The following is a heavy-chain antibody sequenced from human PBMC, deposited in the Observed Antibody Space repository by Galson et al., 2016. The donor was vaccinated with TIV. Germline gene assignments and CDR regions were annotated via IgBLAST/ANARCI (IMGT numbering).Heavy chain of an antibody. V-gene: IGHV3-66*02. CDR2: IYTGGST. CDR3: ARERRYCGNECYLYYYYGMDV. D-gene: IGHD2-21*01. Sequence: SLRLSCAASGFRVSDNYMTWVRRAPGKGLEWVSMIYTGGSTSYADSVKGRFTISRDNSKNTLYLQMNRLRVEDSAVYYCARERRYCGNECYLYYYYGMDVWGQGTTVTVSS. J-gene: IGHJ6*02. CDR1: GFRVSDNY.